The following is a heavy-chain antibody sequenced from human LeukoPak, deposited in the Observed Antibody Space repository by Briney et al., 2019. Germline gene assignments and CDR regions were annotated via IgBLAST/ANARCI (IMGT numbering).Heavy chain of an antibody. J-gene: IGHJ4*02. CDR3: ARLMVATVSLDY. D-gene: IGHD5-12*01. CDR2: IYSGGST. CDR1: GFTVSSNY. V-gene: IGHV3-53*04. Sequence: GGSLRLSCAASGFTVSSNYMSWVRQAPGKGLEWVSVIYSGGSTYYAASVKGRFTISRHNSKSTLYLQMNSLRAEDTAVYYCARLMVATVSLDYWGQGTLVTVSS.